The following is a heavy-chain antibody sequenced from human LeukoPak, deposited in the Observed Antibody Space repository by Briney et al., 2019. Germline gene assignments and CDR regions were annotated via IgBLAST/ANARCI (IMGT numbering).Heavy chain of an antibody. CDR2: ISWNSGSI. CDR1: GFTFDDYA. D-gene: IGHD3-22*01. CDR3: AKGGALGYYYDSSGYFDY. V-gene: IGHV3-9*03. J-gene: IGHJ4*02. Sequence: GGSLRLSCAASGFTFDDYAMHWVRQAPGKGLEWVSGISWNSGSIGYADSVKGRFTISRDNAKNSLYLQMNSLRAEDMALYYCAKGGALGYYYDSSGYFDYWGQGTLVTVSS.